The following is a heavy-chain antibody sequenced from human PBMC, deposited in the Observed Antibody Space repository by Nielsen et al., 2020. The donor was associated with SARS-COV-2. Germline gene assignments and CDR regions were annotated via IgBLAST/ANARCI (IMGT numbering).Heavy chain of an antibody. J-gene: IGHJ4*02. CDR1: GGSISSSSYY. D-gene: IGHD6-19*01. V-gene: IGHV4-39*01. Sequence: GSLRLSCTVSGGSISSSSYYWGWIRQPPGKGLEWIGSIYYSGSTYYNPSLKSRVTISVDTSKNQFSLKLSSVTAADTAVYYCARRPVRYSSGWYEVDYWGQGTLVT. CDR3: ARRPVRYSSGWYEVDY. CDR2: IYYSGST.